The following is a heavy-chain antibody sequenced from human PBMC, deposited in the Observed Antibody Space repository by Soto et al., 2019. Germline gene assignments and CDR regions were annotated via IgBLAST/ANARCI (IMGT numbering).Heavy chain of an antibody. Sequence: QVQLVQSGAEVKKPGSSVKVSCKASGGTFSSYTISWVRQAPGQGLEWMGRIIPILGIANYAQKFQGRVTITADKSTSTAYMELSSLSSEDTAVYYCARETMTNYGMDVWGQGTTVTVSS. D-gene: IGHD3-3*01. CDR2: IIPILGIA. J-gene: IGHJ6*02. CDR3: ARETMTNYGMDV. V-gene: IGHV1-69*08. CDR1: GGTFSSYT.